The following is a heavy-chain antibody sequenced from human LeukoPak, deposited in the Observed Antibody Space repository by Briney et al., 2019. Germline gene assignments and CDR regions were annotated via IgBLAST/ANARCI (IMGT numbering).Heavy chain of an antibody. CDR2: ISAYNGNT. CDR3: ARSGIAARDYYYMDV. Sequence: EASVKVSCKASGYTFTSYGISWVRQAPGQGLEWMGWISAYNGNTNYAQKLQGRVTMTTDTSTSTAYMELRSLRSDDTAVYYCARSGIAARDYYYMDVWGKGTTVTVSS. D-gene: IGHD6-6*01. CDR1: GYTFTSYG. V-gene: IGHV1-18*01. J-gene: IGHJ6*03.